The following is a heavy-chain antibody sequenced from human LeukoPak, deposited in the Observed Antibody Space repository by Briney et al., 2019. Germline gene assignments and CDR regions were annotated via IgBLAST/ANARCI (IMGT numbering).Heavy chain of an antibody. CDR3: ARAMDTAMVNGGDY. CDR1: GGTFTSYA. D-gene: IGHD5-18*01. V-gene: IGHV1-69*04. Sequence: SVKVSCKASGGTFTSYAISWVRQAPGQGLEWMGRIIPIFGIANYAQKFQGRVTITADKSTSTAYMELSSLRSEDTAVYYCARAMDTAMVNGGDYWGQGTLVTVSS. J-gene: IGHJ4*02. CDR2: IIPIFGIA.